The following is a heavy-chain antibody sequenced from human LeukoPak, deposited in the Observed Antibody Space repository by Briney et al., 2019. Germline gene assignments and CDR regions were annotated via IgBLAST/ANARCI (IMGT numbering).Heavy chain of an antibody. CDR1: GGSISSSSYY. Sequence: SETLSLTCTVSGGSISSSSYYWGWIRQPPGKGLEWIGSIYYSGSTYYTPSLESRVTISVDTSKNQFSLKLSSVTAADTAVYYCARVFFSGYENFHFDYWGQGALVTVSS. J-gene: IGHJ4*02. CDR2: IYYSGST. D-gene: IGHD5-12*01. CDR3: ARVFFSGYENFHFDY. V-gene: IGHV4-39*07.